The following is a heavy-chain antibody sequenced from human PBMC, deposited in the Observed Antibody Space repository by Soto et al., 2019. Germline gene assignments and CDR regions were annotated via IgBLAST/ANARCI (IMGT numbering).Heavy chain of an antibody. Sequence: SLCLTGTVSGGSISSADYYRSWIRQTPGKGLEWIGHIFYSGTTYYNPSLKSRLTISVDTSKNHFSLRLTSVTAADTAVYYCARDLWVEPELYYYGMDVWGQGTTVTV. D-gene: IGHD1-1*01. CDR3: ARDLWVEPELYYYGMDV. CDR2: IFYSGTT. V-gene: IGHV4-30-4*01. J-gene: IGHJ6*02. CDR1: GGSISSADYY.